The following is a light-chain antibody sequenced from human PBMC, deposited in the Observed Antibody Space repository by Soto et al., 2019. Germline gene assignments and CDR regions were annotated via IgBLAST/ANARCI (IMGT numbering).Light chain of an antibody. CDR3: QQFYLTPYT. CDR2: WTS. Sequence: DIVMTQSPDSLAVSLGERATINCNSSQSVLYTSTNENYVAWYQQKPGQPPKLLMYWTSSRESGVPDRFSGSGSGTDFTLTISNLQAEDVAVYYCQQFYLTPYTFGQGTKLEIK. V-gene: IGKV4-1*01. J-gene: IGKJ2*01. CDR1: QSVLYTSTNENY.